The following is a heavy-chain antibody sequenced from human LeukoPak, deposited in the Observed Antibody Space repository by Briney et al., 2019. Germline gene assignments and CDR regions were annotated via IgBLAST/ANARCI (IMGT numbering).Heavy chain of an antibody. J-gene: IGHJ3*02. Sequence: GGSLRLSCAASGFTFSSYAMRWVRQAPGKGLEWVSTISGSGGSTYYADSVKGRFTISRDNSKNTLYLQMNSLRAEDTAVYYCATYYYDSSGYFDAFDIWGQGTMVTVSS. CDR3: ATYYYDSSGYFDAFDI. CDR2: ISGSGGST. D-gene: IGHD3-22*01. V-gene: IGHV3-23*01. CDR1: GFTFSSYA.